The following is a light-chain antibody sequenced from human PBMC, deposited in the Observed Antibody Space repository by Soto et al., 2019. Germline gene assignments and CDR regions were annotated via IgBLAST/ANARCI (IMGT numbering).Light chain of an antibody. CDR2: GAS. J-gene: IGKJ1*01. CDR1: QSARSSA. V-gene: IGKV3-20*01. CDR3: QQYSSSPGT. Sequence: EIVLTQSQGTLSLSPGERATLSCSSSQSARSSALARYQKKPGQAPRLLIYGASNMATGIPERFSGSGSGTDFKLTISRLEPDDFAVYDCQQYSSSPGTCGQGTKGESK.